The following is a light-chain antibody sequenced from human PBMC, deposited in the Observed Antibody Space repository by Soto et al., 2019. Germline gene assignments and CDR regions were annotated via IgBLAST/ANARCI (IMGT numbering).Light chain of an antibody. CDR1: QSVSNSY. CDR3: QQYGTRIT. CDR2: GAS. J-gene: IGKJ3*01. Sequence: EIVLTQSPGTLSLSPGERATLSCRASQSVSNSYLAWYQQKPGQAPRLLIYGASSRATGIPDRFSGSGSGTDFTLTISRLEPEDFAVYYCQQYGTRITFGPGTKVDIK. V-gene: IGKV3-20*01.